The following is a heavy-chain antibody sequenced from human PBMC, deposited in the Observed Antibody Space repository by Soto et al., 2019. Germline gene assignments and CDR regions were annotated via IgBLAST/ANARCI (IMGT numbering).Heavy chain of an antibody. CDR2: INPNSGGT. V-gene: IGHV1-2*02. CDR1: GYTFTGYY. CDR3: ARDSLRWRSPPGWFDT. J-gene: IGHJ5*02. Sequence: AASVKVSCKASGYTFTGYYMHWVRQAPGQGLEWMGWINPNSGGTNYAQKFQGRVTMTRDTSISTAYMELSRLRSDDTAVYYCARDSLRWRSPPGWFDTWGQGTLVTVSS. D-gene: IGHD4-17*01.